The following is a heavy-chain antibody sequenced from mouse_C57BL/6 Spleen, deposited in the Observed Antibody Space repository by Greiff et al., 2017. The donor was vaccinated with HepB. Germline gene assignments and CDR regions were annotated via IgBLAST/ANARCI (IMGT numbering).Heavy chain of an antibody. Sequence: QVQLKEPGAELVMPGASVKLSCKASGYTFTSYWMHWVKQRPGQGLEWIGEIDPSDSYTNYNQKFKGKSTLTVDKSSSTAYMQLSSLTSEDSAVYYCARDSNYPMDYWGQGTSVTVSS. J-gene: IGHJ4*01. V-gene: IGHV1-69*01. CDR3: ARDSNYPMDY. D-gene: IGHD2-5*01. CDR2: IDPSDSYT. CDR1: GYTFTSYW.